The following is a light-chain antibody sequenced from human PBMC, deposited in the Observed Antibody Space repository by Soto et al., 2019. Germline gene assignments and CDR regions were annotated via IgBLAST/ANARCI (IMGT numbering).Light chain of an antibody. J-gene: IGLJ3*02. CDR3: SSYTSSSTPLV. Sequence: QAVSVSGSPGQSITISCTGTSSDVGGYNYVSWYQQHPGKAPKLMIYDVTNRPSGVSNRFSGSKSGNTASLTISGLQAEDEADYYCSSYTSSSTPLVFGGGTKLTVL. CDR2: DVT. CDR1: SSDVGGYNY. V-gene: IGLV2-14*01.